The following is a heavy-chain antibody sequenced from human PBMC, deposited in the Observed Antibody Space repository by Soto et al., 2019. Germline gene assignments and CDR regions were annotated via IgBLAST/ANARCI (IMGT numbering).Heavy chain of an antibody. Sequence: QVQLQQSGPGLVKPSQTLSLTCTVSGGSISSDNYHWTWIRQSPGKGLEWIGYIYYSGSIFYNPSFKSRVTISVDTSKNQLSLQLSSVTAADPAVYFCAREDDGGDRDYYGLDVWGQGTTVTVSS. CDR1: GGSISSDNYH. CDR2: IYYSGSI. D-gene: IGHD2-21*02. CDR3: AREDDGGDRDYYGLDV. J-gene: IGHJ6*02. V-gene: IGHV4-30-4*08.